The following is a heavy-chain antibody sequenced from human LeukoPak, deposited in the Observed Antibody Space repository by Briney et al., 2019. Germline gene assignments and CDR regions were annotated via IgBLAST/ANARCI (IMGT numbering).Heavy chain of an antibody. CDR1: GFSFSSYA. CDR2: ISGSGGST. Sequence: GGSLRLSCAASGFSFSSYAMCWVRQAPGKGLEWVSAISGSGGSTYYADSVKGRFTISRDNSKNTLYLQMNSLRAEDTAVYYCAKTRGYCSSTSCYYLDYWGQGTLVTVSS. V-gene: IGHV3-23*01. J-gene: IGHJ4*02. CDR3: AKTRGYCSSTSCYYLDY. D-gene: IGHD2-2*01.